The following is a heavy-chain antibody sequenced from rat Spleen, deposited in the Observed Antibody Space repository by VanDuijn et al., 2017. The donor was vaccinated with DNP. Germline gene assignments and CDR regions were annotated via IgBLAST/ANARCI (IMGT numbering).Heavy chain of an antibody. V-gene: IGHV3-1*01. J-gene: IGHJ4*01. CDR3: ARSVDWDPYVMDA. CDR2: ISYSGSS. CDR1: GYSITSNY. D-gene: IGHD5-1*01. Sequence: EVQLQESGPGLVKPSQSLSLTCSVTGYSITSNYWGWIRKFPGNKMEWMGYISYSGSSGYNPSLKSRVSITRDTSKNQLFLQVNSVTTEDRATYYCARSVDWDPYVMDAWGQGASVTVSS.